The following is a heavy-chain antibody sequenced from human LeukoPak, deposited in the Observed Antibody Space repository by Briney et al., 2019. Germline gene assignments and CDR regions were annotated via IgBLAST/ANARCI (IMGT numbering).Heavy chain of an antibody. CDR2: INHSGST. CDR1: GGSFSGYY. V-gene: IGHV4-34*01. D-gene: IGHD6-13*01. J-gene: IGHJ6*02. Sequence: SETLSLTCAVYGGSFSGYYWSWIRQPPGKGLEWIGEINHSGSTNYNPSLKSRVTISVDTSKNQFSLKLSSVTAADTAVYYCEHSSPGYYYGMDVWGQGTTVTVSS. CDR3: EHSSPGYYYGMDV.